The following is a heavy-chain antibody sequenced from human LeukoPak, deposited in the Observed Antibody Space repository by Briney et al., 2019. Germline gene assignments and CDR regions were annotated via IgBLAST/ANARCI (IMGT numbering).Heavy chain of an antibody. CDR3: ARDRRIAAAGTGDFDY. CDR2: IIPIFGTA. V-gene: IGHV1-69*06. D-gene: IGHD6-13*01. Sequence: ASVKVSCKASGGTFSSYAISWVRQAPGQGLEWMGGIIPIFGTANYAQKFQGRVTITADKSTSTAYMELSSLRSEDTAVYYCARDRRIAAAGTGDFDYWGQGTLVTVSS. CDR1: GGTFSSYA. J-gene: IGHJ4*02.